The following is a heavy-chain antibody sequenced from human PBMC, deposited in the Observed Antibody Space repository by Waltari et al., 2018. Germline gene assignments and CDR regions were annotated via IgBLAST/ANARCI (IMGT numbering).Heavy chain of an antibody. J-gene: IGHJ1*01. D-gene: IGHD3-16*01. CDR1: GFSFSNNA. CDR2: MGGNGEYR. Sequence: EVQLKESGGKVIQPGGSVRLSCEATGFSFSNNAMSWVRQAPGKGLEGVSVMGGNGEYRSYADSVRGRFTISRDNSKNTLYLQMDSLRADDTAVYFCVKYGFGGVLSHWGQGTLVIVSS. CDR3: VKYGFGGVLSH. V-gene: IGHV3-23*01.